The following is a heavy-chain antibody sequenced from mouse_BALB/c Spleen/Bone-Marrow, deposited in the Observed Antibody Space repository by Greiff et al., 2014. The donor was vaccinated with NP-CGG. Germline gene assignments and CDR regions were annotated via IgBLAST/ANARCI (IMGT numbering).Heavy chain of an antibody. CDR2: IYPYNGGT. Sequence: EVQLVESGPELVKPGASVKISCKASGYTFSDYNMHWVKQSHGKSLEWIGNIYPYNGGTGYNQKLKRKATLTVDNSSSTAYMELRSLTSEDSAVYHCARGWLLSWFAYWGQGTLVTVSA. CDR1: GYTFSDYN. D-gene: IGHD2-3*01. CDR3: ARGWLLSWFAY. J-gene: IGHJ3*01. V-gene: IGHV1S29*02.